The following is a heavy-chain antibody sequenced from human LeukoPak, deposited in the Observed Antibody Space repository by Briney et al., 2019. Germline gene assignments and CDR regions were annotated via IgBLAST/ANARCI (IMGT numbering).Heavy chain of an antibody. J-gene: IGHJ6*03. D-gene: IGHD4-11*01. CDR2: IYYSGST. Sequence: SETLSLTCTVSGGSVSSHQWSWIRQPPGKGLEWIGYIYYSGSTNYSPSLRSRFTISIDRSTNRFSLRLSSVTAADTATYYCARGVLTTVSYYMDVWGNGTTVTVSS. CDR1: GGSVSSHQ. V-gene: IGHV4-59*02. CDR3: ARGVLTTVSYYMDV.